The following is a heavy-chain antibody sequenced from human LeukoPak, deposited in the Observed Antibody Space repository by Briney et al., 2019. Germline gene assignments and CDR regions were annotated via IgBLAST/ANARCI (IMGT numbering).Heavy chain of an antibody. J-gene: IGHJ5*02. CDR1: GGSISNYY. V-gene: IGHV4-38-2*02. CDR2: IFHSGYT. D-gene: IGHD6-13*01. CDR3: ARDLATAGTIDP. Sequence: SETLSLTCTVSGGSISNYYWSWIRQPPGKGLEFIASIFHSGYTYYDASLKSRVTISVDTSKNQFTLRLGSVTAADTAVYYCARDLATAGTIDPWGQGTLVTVSS.